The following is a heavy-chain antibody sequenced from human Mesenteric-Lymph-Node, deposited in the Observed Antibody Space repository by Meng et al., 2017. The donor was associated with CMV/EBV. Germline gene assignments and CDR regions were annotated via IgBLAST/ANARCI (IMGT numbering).Heavy chain of an antibody. CDR3: GRDDGSGSSPLDY. D-gene: IGHD3-10*01. CDR1: GYDFTSYY. CDR2: INPSGGSA. J-gene: IGHJ4*02. Sequence: KTSGYDFTSYYRHWVRQAPGQGLEWMAIINPSGGSASYAQKFQGRLTVTRDTSTTTVYMDLGSLRSEDTAVYYCGRDDGSGSSPLDYWGQGTLVTVSS. V-gene: IGHV1-46*01.